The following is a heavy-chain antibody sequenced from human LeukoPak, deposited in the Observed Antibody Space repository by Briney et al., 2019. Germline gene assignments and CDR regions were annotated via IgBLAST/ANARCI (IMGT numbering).Heavy chain of an antibody. J-gene: IGHJ5*02. CDR3: ARDTGEYQLPLGWFDP. CDR2: ISSSSSTI. D-gene: IGHD2-2*01. V-gene: IGHV3-48*04. CDR1: GFTFSHYS. Sequence: SGGSLRLSCAASGFTFSHYSMNWVRQAPGKGLEWVSYISSSSSTIYYEDSVKGRFTITRDNAKNSLYLQMNSLRAEDTAVYYCARDTGEYQLPLGWFDPWGQGTLVTVSS.